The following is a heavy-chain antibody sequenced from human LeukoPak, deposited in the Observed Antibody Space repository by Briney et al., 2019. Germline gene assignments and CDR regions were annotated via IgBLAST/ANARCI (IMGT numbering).Heavy chain of an antibody. V-gene: IGHV1-18*01. CDR2: ISAYNGNT. D-gene: IGHD1-26*01. Sequence: ASVKVSCKASGYTFTSYGISWVRQAPGQGLEWMGWISAYNGNTNYAQKLQGRVTMTTDTSTSTAYMELRGLRSDDTAVYYCARAPLKKVGATLDYWGQGTLVTVSS. CDR1: GYTFTSYG. J-gene: IGHJ4*02. CDR3: ARAPLKKVGATLDY.